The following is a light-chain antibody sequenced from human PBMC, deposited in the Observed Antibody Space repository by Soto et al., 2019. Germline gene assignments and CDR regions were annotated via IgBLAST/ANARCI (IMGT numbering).Light chain of an antibody. CDR2: DAS. Sequence: IGLTHSPATRCLSPGERATLSCGASQTFSSSYLAWYQQKPGLAPRLLIYDASSRATGIPDRFSGSGSGTDFTLTISRLEPEDFEAYYCQQYSTSPTFGGETNV. CDR1: QTFSSSY. V-gene: IGKV3D-20*01. J-gene: IGKJ4*01. CDR3: QQYSTSPT.